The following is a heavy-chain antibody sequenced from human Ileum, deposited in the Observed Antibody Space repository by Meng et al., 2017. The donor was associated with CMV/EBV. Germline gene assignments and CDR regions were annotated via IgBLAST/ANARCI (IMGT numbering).Heavy chain of an antibody. J-gene: IGHJ4*02. V-gene: IGHV3-30*02. Sequence: GESLKISCAASGFTFSNYAIHWVRQAPGKGLEWVAFIRYDGSNKYYADSVKGRFTISRDNSKNTLFLQMNSLRAEDTAVYYCAKDKDSSGYYYGYWGQGTLVTVSS. CDR3: AKDKDSSGYYYGY. CDR1: GFTFSNYA. CDR2: IRYDGSNK. D-gene: IGHD3-22*01.